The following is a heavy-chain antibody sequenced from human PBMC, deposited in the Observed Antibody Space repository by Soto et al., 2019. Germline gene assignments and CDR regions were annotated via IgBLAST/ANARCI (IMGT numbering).Heavy chain of an antibody. V-gene: IGHV3-23*01. CDR1: GFPFAPST. Sequence: EVQLLQSGGGLVQPGGSLTLSCGVSGFPFAPSTMSWVRQAPGKGLEWVSVISDSGVTTYYADSVKGRFTISRDNSKSTLYLQMNSLRAEDTAFYYCTKDRRPRVVGAARYDHWGQGTLVTVSS. J-gene: IGHJ1*01. CDR2: ISDSGVTT. D-gene: IGHD1-26*01. CDR3: TKDRRPRVVGAARYDH.